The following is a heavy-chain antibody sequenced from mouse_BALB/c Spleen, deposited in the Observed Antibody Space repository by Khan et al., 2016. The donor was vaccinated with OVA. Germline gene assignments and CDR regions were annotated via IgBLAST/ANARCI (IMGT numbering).Heavy chain of an antibody. Sequence: VQLKESGPEVVKPGASVKMSCKASGYTFTSYVMHWVKQKPGQGLEWIGYIYPFYDATQFNEKFNGKATLTSDKSSRTAYMELSNLTSEDSTVYYCAPFGSNNVTFVHWGQGTTLTVSA. CDR1: GYTFTSYV. V-gene: IGHV1S136*01. CDR2: IYPFYDAT. CDR3: APFGSNNVTFVH. J-gene: IGHJ3*01. D-gene: IGHD2-5*01.